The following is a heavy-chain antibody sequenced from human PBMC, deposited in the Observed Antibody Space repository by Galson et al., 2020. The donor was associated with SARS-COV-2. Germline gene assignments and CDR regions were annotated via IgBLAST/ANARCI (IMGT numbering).Heavy chain of an antibody. V-gene: IGHV4-38-2*02. D-gene: IGHD3-22*01. J-gene: IGHJ2*01. CDR3: AKQGVNMIMVVTVPSWYFDL. CDR1: GYSVSTTNY. CDR2: VYPSGTT. Sequence: SETLSLTCTVSGYSVSTTNYWGWVRQPPGRGLEWIGSVYPSGTTYYNPSLKSRVSISVDTSKNQFSLRLDSVTAADTALYYCAKQGVNMIMVVTVPSWYFDLWGRGTLVTVSS.